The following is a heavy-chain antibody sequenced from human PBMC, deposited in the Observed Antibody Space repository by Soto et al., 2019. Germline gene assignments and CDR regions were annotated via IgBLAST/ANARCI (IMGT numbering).Heavy chain of an antibody. CDR3: ARDAAVPGENGRFDY. D-gene: IGHD6-19*01. CDR2: IYHSGSA. V-gene: IGHV4-4*02. Sequence: SDTLSLTCAVSGGSITSNHWWSWVRQSPEKGLEWIGEIYHSGSANFNPSLKSRVTMSVDTPKNQFSLKLSYVTAADTAMYYWARDAAVPGENGRFDYWGRGTLVTVSS. CDR1: GGSITSNHW. J-gene: IGHJ4*02.